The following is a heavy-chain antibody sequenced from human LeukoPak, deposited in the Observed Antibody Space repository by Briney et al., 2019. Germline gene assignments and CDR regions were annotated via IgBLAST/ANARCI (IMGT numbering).Heavy chain of an antibody. V-gene: IGHV3-43*02. J-gene: IGHJ4*02. Sequence: GGSLRLSCAASGFTFDGYAMHWVRQAPGKGLEWVSLISGDGGSSSYADSVKGRFTISRDNSKNSLYLQMNSLRTEDTALYYCVNGLGVQLADYWGQGTLVTVSS. D-gene: IGHD1-1*01. CDR1: GFTFDGYA. CDR3: VNGLGVQLADY. CDR2: ISGDGGSS.